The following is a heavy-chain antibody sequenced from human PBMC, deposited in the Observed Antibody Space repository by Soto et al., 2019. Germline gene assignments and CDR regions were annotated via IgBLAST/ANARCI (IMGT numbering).Heavy chain of an antibody. Sequence: HPGGSLRLSCAASGFTFSSNGMHWVRQAPGKGLEWVAVISYDGSNKYYADSVKGRFTISRDNSKNTLYLQMNSLRAEDTAVYYCARDLTAYSIFGVVINYYYGMDVWGQGTTVTVSS. CDR2: ISYDGSNK. D-gene: IGHD3-3*01. CDR1: GFTFSSNG. CDR3: ARDLTAYSIFGVVINYYYGMDV. J-gene: IGHJ6*02. V-gene: IGHV3-30*19.